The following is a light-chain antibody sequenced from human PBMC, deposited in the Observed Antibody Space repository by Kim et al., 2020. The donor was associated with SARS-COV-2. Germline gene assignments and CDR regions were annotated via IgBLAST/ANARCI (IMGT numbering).Light chain of an antibody. CDR2: SAS. CDR3: QSYFSAPWT. Sequence: ASVGARVTITCLASQAISNYLAWYQRKPGKVPNLLIHSASTLLSGVPSRFSGGGSGTDFTLTISSLQPEDVATYYCQSYFSAPWTFGQGTKVDIK. V-gene: IGKV1-27*01. CDR1: QAISNY. J-gene: IGKJ1*01.